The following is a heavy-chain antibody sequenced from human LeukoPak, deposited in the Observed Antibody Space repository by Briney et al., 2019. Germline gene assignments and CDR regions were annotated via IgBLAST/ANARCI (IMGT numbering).Heavy chain of an antibody. CDR1: GFTFREFA. CDR2: IRSSIYGGTP. Sequence: GGSLRLSCTPSGFTFREFAVSWLRQAPGKGLEWIGFIRSSIYGGTPKAAASVKGRFIFSRDDSKGVAYLRMNSLKTDDTAVYYCSREWGNGNDLRPDSWGQGTLVTVSS. V-gene: IGHV3-49*03. CDR3: SREWGNGNDLRPDS. J-gene: IGHJ4*02. D-gene: IGHD1-1*01.